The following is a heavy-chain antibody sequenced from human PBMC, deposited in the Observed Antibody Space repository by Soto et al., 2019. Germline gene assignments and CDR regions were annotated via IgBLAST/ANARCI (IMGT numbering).Heavy chain of an antibody. CDR3: ARDSTCSS. CDR1: GFVFRDYA. V-gene: IGHV3-23*01. Sequence: GGSLRLSCAASGFVFRDYAMNWVRQTPGKGLEWVSSIYGGGNDPNYADSVKGRFTISRDNSKNTLYLQICSLKAEDTAVYYCARDSTCSSWGQGTLVTVSS. CDR2: IYGGGNDP. J-gene: IGHJ4*02. D-gene: IGHD6-13*01.